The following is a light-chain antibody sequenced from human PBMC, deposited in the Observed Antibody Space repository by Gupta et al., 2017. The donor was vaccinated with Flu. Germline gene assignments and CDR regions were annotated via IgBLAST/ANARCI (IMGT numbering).Light chain of an antibody. CDR3: QQRNNLIT. CDR1: QVVSNF. V-gene: IGKV3-11*01. J-gene: IGKJ4*01. Sequence: PVILSWSRGDGAPPSCRASQVVSNFLEWYQQRPCQPPRLIIYDASNRDIGVQVSFSGSGDGKDFSRTSSSREHEDFAFYYWQQRNNLITFGGGTKMEIK. CDR2: DAS.